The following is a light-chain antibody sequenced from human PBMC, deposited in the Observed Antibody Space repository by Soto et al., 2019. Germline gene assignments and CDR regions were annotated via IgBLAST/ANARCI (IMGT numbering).Light chain of an antibody. J-gene: IGKJ5*01. Sequence: EIEMAQSPATLSASLGERVTLTCRASQSISSWLAWYQQKPGTAPKLLIYHASTLASGVPSRFSGSGSGTEFTLTISSLQPEDFGTYYCQQFKRYPITFGQGTRLEIK. V-gene: IGKV1-5*01. CDR1: QSISSW. CDR2: HAS. CDR3: QQFKRYPIT.